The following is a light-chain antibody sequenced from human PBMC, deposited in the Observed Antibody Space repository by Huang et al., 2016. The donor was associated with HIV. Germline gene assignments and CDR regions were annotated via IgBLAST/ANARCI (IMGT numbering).Light chain of an antibody. Sequence: EIVMTQSPATLSVSPGERATRSCRASQSVSSNLAWYQQKPGQAPRLLIYGASTRATGIPARVSGSGSGTEFTLTISSLQSEDFAVYYCQQNNNWPPLFTFGPGTKVDIK. CDR2: GAS. CDR3: QQNNNWPPLFT. J-gene: IGKJ3*01. CDR1: QSVSSN. V-gene: IGKV3-15*01.